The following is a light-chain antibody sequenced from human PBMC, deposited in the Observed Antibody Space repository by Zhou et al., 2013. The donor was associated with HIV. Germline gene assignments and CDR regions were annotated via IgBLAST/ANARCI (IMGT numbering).Light chain of an antibody. CDR3: QQYNSYPWT. CDR1: EDIRKS. CDR2: AAS. Sequence: DIQMTQSPSTLSAYVGDRVIINCQASEDIRKSISWFQQRPGKAPSLLIYAASSLQSGVPSRFSGSGSGTDFTFTISSLQPEDLATYYCQQYNSYPWTFGQGTKVEIK. J-gene: IGKJ1*01. V-gene: IGKV1-16*01.